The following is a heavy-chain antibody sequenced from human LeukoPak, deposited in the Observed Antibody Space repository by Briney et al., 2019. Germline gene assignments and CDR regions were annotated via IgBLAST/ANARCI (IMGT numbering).Heavy chain of an antibody. Sequence: SETLSLTCTVSGGSISSYYWSWIRQPPGKGLEWIGYIYYSGSTNYNPSLKSRVTISVDTSKNQFSLKLSSVTAADTAVYYCARDYPPGSKEVVSAGLDVWGKGTTVTVSS. V-gene: IGHV4-59*01. CDR3: ARDYPPGSKEVVSAGLDV. CDR2: IYYSGST. CDR1: GGSISSYY. D-gene: IGHD2-15*01. J-gene: IGHJ6*04.